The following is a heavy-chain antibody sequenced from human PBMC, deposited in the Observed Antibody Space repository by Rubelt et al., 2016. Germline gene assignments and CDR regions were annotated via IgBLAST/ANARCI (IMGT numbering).Heavy chain of an antibody. CDR3: SASAPTLFPLVSCENSPSDTSSVAVGCLAPXFQ. D-gene: IGHD6-25*01. CDR1: GFTFSSYA. CDR2: ISGSGGST. Sequence: LVQPGGSLRLSCAASGFTFSSYAMSWVRQAPGKGLEWVSAISGSGGSTYYADSVKGRFTISRDNSKNTLYLQMNSLRAEDTAVYYWSASAPTLFPLVSCENSPSDTSSVAVGCLAPXFQ. V-gene: IGHV3-23*01. J-gene: IGHJ1*01.